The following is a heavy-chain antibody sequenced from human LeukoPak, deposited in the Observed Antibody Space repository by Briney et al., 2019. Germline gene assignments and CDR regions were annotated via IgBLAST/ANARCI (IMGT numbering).Heavy chain of an antibody. D-gene: IGHD5-24*01. CDR1: GYSFTSYW. V-gene: IGHV5-51*01. J-gene: IGHJ4*02. CDR2: IYPGDSDT. Sequence: GESLKIFCKGSGYSFTSYWIGWVRQMPGKGLEWMGIIYPGDSDTRYSPSFQGQVTISADKSISTAYLQWSSLKASDTAMYYCARPRGDGYNIAGFDYWGQGTLVTVSS. CDR3: ARPRGDGYNIAGFDY.